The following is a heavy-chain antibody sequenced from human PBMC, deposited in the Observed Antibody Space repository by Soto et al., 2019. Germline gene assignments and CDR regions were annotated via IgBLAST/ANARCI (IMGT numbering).Heavy chain of an antibody. Sequence: QVQLVESGGGVAQPGRSLRLSCAASGFTVSSYGMHVVRQAPGKGLEWVAVISRDGGTKYYADSVNGRFTISRDNSRNTLFLEMNSLRGDDMAVYYCTGEVASGYWGQGTLVTVSS. CDR1: GFTVSSYG. V-gene: IGHV3-30*03. CDR3: TGEVASGY. J-gene: IGHJ4*02. CDR2: ISRDGGTK. D-gene: IGHD7-27*01.